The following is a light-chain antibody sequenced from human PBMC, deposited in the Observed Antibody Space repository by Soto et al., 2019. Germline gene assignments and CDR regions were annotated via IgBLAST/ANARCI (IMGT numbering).Light chain of an antibody. Sequence: EVVLTQSPVTLSLSPAEIATLSCSASQSVSSYLAWYQQKPGQAPRLLIYDVSNRATGIPARFSGSGSGTDFTLTISRLEPEDFAVYYCQQYGTSPRTFGQGTKVDIK. CDR3: QQYGTSPRT. V-gene: IGKV3-20*01. CDR2: DVS. J-gene: IGKJ1*01. CDR1: QSVSSY.